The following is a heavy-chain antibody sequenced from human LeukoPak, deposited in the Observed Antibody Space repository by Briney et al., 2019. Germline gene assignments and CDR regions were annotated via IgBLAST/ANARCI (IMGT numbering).Heavy chain of an antibody. V-gene: IGHV3-33*01. CDR1: GFTFSSYG. Sequence: GRSLRLSCAASGFTFSSYGMPWVRQAPGKGLEWVAVIWYDGSNKYYADSVKGRFTISRDNSKNTLYLQMNSLRAEDTAVYYCARSLADIVVVITPFDYWGQGTLVTVSS. CDR3: ARSLADIVVVITPFDY. CDR2: IWYDGSNK. J-gene: IGHJ4*02. D-gene: IGHD3-22*01.